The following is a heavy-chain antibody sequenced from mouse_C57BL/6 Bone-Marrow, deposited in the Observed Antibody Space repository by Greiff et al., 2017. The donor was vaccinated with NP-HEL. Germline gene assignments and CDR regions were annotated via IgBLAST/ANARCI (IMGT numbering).Heavy chain of an antibody. J-gene: IGHJ2*01. CDR1: GFNIKDDY. D-gene: IGHD2-1*01. Sequence: EVKLMESGAELVRPGASVKLSCTASGFNIKDDYMHWVKQRPEQGLEWIGWIDPENGDTEYASKFQGKATITADTSSNTAYLQLSSLTSEDTAVYYCTYYGNYVLFDYWGQGTTLTVSS. CDR3: TYYGNYVLFDY. V-gene: IGHV14-4*01. CDR2: IDPENGDT.